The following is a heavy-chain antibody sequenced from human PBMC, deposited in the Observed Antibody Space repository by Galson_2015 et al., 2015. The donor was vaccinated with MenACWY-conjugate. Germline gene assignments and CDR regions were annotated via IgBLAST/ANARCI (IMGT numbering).Heavy chain of an antibody. CDR2: ISPGDSET. V-gene: IGHV5-51*01. Sequence: QSGAEVKKPGESLKISCKGSGYTFTTYWIGWVRQLPGKGLEWMGLISPGDSETRYSPAFQGQVTISADKSISTAYVQWDSLQASDTATYYCARHPPGGRGMDVWGQGTTVTVSS. J-gene: IGHJ6*02. D-gene: IGHD1-26*01. CDR3: ARHPPGGRGMDV. CDR1: GYTFTTYW.